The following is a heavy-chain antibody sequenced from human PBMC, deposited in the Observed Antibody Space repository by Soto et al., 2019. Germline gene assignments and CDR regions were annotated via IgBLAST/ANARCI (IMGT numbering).Heavy chain of an antibody. Sequence: ASVKVSCKASGYTFISYYMHWVRQAPGQGLEWMGIINPSGGSASYAQKFQGRVTMTRDTSTSTVYMELSSLRSEDTAVYYCASPRGAAGTGSFDYWGQGTLVTVSS. CDR3: ASPRGAAGTGSFDY. D-gene: IGHD6-13*01. CDR1: GYTFISYY. V-gene: IGHV1-46*03. CDR2: INPSGGSA. J-gene: IGHJ4*02.